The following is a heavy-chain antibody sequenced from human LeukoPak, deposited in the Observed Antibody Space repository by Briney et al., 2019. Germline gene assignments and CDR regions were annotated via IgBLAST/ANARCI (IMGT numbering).Heavy chain of an antibody. V-gene: IGHV1-69*13. CDR3: ARVGCSGGSCYKSNA. J-gene: IGHJ5*02. CDR2: IIPIFGTA. Sequence: GASVNVSCKASGGIFSSYAISWVRQAPGQGLEWMGGIIPIFGTANYAQKFQGRVTITADESTSTAYMELSSLRSEDTAVYYCARVGCSGGSCYKSNAWGQGTLVTVSS. CDR1: GGIFSSYA. D-gene: IGHD2-15*01.